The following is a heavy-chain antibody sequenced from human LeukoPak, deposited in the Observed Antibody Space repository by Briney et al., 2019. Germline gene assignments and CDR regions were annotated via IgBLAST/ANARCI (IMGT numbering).Heavy chain of an antibody. CDR2: ISPYDGDA. J-gene: IGHJ5*01. V-gene: IGHV1-18*01. CDR1: GYSFTTYG. Sequence: ASVKVSCNASGYSFTTYGISGVLQAPGQGLEWMGWISPYDGDANYAQNVQGRLTMATDTSTSTAYMELRSLRSDDTAVCYCVRDYCTNGVCYKESCFDSWRQGRLVTVSS. D-gene: IGHD2-8*01. CDR3: VRDYCTNGVCYKESCFDS.